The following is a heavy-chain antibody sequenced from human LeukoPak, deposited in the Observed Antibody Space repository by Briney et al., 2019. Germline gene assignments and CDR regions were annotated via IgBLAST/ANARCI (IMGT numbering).Heavy chain of an antibody. CDR2: ISGSGGST. J-gene: IGHJ4*02. CDR3: ARWTCSGGSCYSDPHY. Sequence: GGSLRLSCAASGFTFSSYAMSWVRQAPGKGLEWVSAISGSGGSTYYADSVKGRFTISRDNAKNSLYLQMNSLRAEDTAVYYCARWTCSGGSCYSDPHYWGQGTLVTVSS. CDR1: GFTFSSYA. V-gene: IGHV3-23*01. D-gene: IGHD2-15*01.